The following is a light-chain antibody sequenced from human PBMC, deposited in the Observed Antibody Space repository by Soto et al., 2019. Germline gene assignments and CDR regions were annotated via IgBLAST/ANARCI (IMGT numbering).Light chain of an antibody. CDR3: QQHNNSPPT. V-gene: IGKV3-15*01. Sequence: EIVMTQSPATLSVSPGERATLSCRASQSVSSNLAWYQQKPGQAPRLLIYGASTRATGIPARFSGSGSGTEFTLTISSLQSEDFAVYCCQQHNNSPPTFGQGPKVEIK. CDR2: GAS. J-gene: IGKJ1*01. CDR1: QSVSSN.